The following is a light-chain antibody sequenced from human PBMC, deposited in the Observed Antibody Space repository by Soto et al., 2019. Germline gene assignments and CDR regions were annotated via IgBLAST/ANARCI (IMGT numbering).Light chain of an antibody. CDR1: QSLLHRNGFNY. V-gene: IGKV2-28*01. CDR3: MQSLQTPWT. J-gene: IGKJ1*01. CDR2: LGS. Sequence: DIVMTQSPISLPVTPGEPASISCRSSQSLLHRNGFNYLEWYLQRPGQSPQLLIDLGSDRASGVPDRFSGSGSGTDFTLKISRVEAEDVGVYYCMQSLQTPWTFGQGTKVDIK.